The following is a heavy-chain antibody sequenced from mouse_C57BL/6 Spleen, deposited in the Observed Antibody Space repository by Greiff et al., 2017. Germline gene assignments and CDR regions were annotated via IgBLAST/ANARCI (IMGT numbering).Heavy chain of an antibody. J-gene: IGHJ2*01. CDR2: IDPSDSYT. CDR3: ARVRPDY. D-gene: IGHD2-14*01. Sequence: QVQLQQPGAELVKPGASVKLSCKASGYTFTSYWMQWVKQRPGQGLEWIGEIDPSDSYTNYNQKFKGKATLTVDTSSSTAYMQLSSLTSEDSAVYDCARVRPDYWGQGTTLTVSS. V-gene: IGHV1-50*01. CDR1: GYTFTSYW.